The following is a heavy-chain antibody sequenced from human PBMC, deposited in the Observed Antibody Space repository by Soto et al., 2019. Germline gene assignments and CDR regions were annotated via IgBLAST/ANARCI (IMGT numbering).Heavy chain of an antibody. V-gene: IGHV4-31*03. CDR3: AREVAAALYYFDY. CDR2: IYYSGST. J-gene: IGHJ4*02. D-gene: IGHD6-13*01. Sequence: SETLSLTCTVSGGPISSGGYYWSWIRQHPGKGLEWIGYIYYSGSTYYNPSLKSRVTISVDTSKNQFSLKLSSVTAADTAVYYCAREVAAALYYFDYWGQGTLVTVSS. CDR1: GGPISSGGYY.